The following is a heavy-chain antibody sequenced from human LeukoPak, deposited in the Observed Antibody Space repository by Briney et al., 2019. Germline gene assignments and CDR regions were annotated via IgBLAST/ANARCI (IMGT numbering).Heavy chain of an antibody. CDR3: ARAYSFGYDY. D-gene: IGHD5-18*01. Sequence: GGSLRLSCAASGITFSTSHMHWVRQAPGKGLEYVAAITKNGDTTYYANSVKGRFTISRDNSKNTLYRQIGSLRVEDMAVYYCARAYSFGYDYWGQGTLVTVSS. CDR1: GITFSTSH. V-gene: IGHV3-64*01. CDR2: ITKNGDTT. J-gene: IGHJ4*02.